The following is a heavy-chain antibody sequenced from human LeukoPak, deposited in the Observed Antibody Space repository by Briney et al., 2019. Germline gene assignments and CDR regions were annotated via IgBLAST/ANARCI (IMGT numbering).Heavy chain of an antibody. Sequence: GGSLSLSCAASGFTFGGYDMHWVPQATGKGLEWVSAIGTAGDTYYPGSVKGRFTISRENAKNSLYLQMNSLRAGDTAVYYCARRNRFLAMDVWGKGTTVTVSS. J-gene: IGHJ6*03. V-gene: IGHV3-13*01. CDR1: GFTFGGYD. CDR2: IGTAGDT. D-gene: IGHD3-3*01. CDR3: ARRNRFLAMDV.